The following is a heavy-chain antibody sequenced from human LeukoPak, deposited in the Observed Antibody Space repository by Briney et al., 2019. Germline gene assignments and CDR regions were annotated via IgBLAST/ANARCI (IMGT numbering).Heavy chain of an antibody. CDR3: ARASWDGDYRRYYGMDV. CDR2: IYYSGST. Sequence: SETLSLTCTVSGGSISSYYWSWIRQPPGKGLEWIGYIYYSGSTNYNPPLKSRVTISVDTSKNQFSLKLSSVTAADTAVYYCARASWDGDYRRYYGMDVWGQGTTVTVSS. CDR1: GGSISSYY. J-gene: IGHJ6*02. D-gene: IGHD4-17*01. V-gene: IGHV4-59*01.